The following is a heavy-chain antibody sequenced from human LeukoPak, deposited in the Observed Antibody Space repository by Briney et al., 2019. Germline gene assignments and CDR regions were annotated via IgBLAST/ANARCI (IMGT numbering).Heavy chain of an antibody. Sequence: GGSLRLSCAASGFTFSNYAMTWVRQAPGKGLDWVSIITDDSDDTRYADSVRGRFTISRDNSKNTLFLQMNTLRVDDTAVYYCVKGVGPRAPNGRVFEYWGQGALVAVSS. V-gene: IGHV3-23*01. CDR3: VKGVGPRAPNGRVFEY. CDR1: GFTFSNYA. CDR2: ITDDSDDT. D-gene: IGHD1-26*01. J-gene: IGHJ4*02.